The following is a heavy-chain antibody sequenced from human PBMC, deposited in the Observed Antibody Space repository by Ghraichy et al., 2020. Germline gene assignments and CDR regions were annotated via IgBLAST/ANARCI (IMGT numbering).Heavy chain of an antibody. Sequence: SETLSLTCAVYGGSFSGYYWSWIRQPPGKGLEWIGEINHSGSTNYNPSLKSRVTISVDTSKNQFSLKLSSVTAADTAVYYCARGEGWFGESTFDYWGQGTLVTVSS. CDR2: INHSGST. D-gene: IGHD3-10*01. J-gene: IGHJ4*02. CDR1: GGSFSGYY. CDR3: ARGEGWFGESTFDY. V-gene: IGHV4-34*01.